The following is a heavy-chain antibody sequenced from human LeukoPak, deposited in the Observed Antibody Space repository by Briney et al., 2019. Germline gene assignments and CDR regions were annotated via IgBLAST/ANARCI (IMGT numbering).Heavy chain of an antibody. D-gene: IGHD6-19*01. CDR2: ISGSGGST. J-gene: IGHJ4*02. CDR3: AKESLGYSSSPNAN. V-gene: IGHV3-23*01. Sequence: GGSLRLSCAASGFTFSSYAMSWVRQAPGKGLEWVSAISGSGGSTYYADSVKSRFTISRDNSKNTLYLQMNSLRAEDTAVYYCAKESLGYSSSPNANWGQGTLVTVSS. CDR1: GFTFSSYA.